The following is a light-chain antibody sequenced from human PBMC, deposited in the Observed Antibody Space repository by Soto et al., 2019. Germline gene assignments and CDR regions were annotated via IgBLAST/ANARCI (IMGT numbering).Light chain of an antibody. V-gene: IGKV1-9*01. J-gene: IGKJ4*01. Sequence: DIQLTQSPSFRSASVGDRVTLTCRASQGISSFLAWYQQKPGKAPKLLIYAASTLQSGVPSRFSGSGSGTEFTLTISSLQPEDFATYYCQQLNSYPLTFGGGTKVDIK. CDR3: QQLNSYPLT. CDR1: QGISSF. CDR2: AAS.